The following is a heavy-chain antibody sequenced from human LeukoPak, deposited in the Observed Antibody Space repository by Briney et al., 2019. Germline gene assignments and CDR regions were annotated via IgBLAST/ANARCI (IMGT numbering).Heavy chain of an antibody. D-gene: IGHD6-19*01. CDR1: GFTFSSYG. Sequence: GGSLRLSCAASGFTFSSYGMQWVRQPADKGLEWVAVIWYDGSNKYYADSVKGRFTISRDNSKNTLYLQMNSLRAEDTAVDYCARDSSGWYETAFDIWGKGTTVTVSS. V-gene: IGHV3-33*01. CDR3: ARDSSGWYETAFDI. J-gene: IGHJ6*04. CDR2: IWYDGSNK.